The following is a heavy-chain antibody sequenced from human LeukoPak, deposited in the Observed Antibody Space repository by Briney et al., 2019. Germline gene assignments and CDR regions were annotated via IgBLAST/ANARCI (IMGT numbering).Heavy chain of an antibody. D-gene: IGHD3-22*01. CDR2: VRGGGAGT. CDR1: GFTLSSYA. CDR3: AKSAHYFDISSFDC. V-gene: IGHV3-23*01. Sequence: GGSLRLSCAASGFTLSSYAMGWVRQAPGKGLEWVSGVRGGGAGTFYADSVRGRFTISRDDSKNTLLLQMNSLRVGDTAVFYCAKSAHYFDISSFDCWGQGTLVTVSP. J-gene: IGHJ4*02.